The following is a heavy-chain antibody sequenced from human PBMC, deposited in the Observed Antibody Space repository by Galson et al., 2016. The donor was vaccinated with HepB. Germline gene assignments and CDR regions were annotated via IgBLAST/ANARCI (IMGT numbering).Heavy chain of an antibody. CDR3: ARDLGGYSGPDVY. V-gene: IGHV1-69*13. CDR2: IIPVFGPA. CDR1: GDAFSSYA. J-gene: IGHJ4*02. Sequence: SVKVSCKASGDAFSSYAISWVRQAPGQGLKWMGGIIPVFGPANYAQKFQGRVTITADESTSTVYMQVNNLSLEDTAVYYCARDLGGYSGPDVYWGQGNLVTVSP. D-gene: IGHD5-12*01.